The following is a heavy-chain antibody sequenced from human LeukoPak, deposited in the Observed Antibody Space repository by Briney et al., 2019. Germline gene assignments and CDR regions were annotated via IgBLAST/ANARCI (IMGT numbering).Heavy chain of an antibody. Sequence: SETLSLTCTVSVDSISNYYWSWIPHPPGGGLEGIGVMYYSGSTNYNTFLKSRVTLPVDTSKNQFALKITSATTADTAGYFFWRVCGGNPPGYFGMDVWGQGTTVTVSS. CDR2: MYYSGST. CDR1: VDSISNYY. CDR3: WRVCGGNPPGYFGMDV. D-gene: IGHD4-23*01. V-gene: IGHV4-59*01. J-gene: IGHJ6*02.